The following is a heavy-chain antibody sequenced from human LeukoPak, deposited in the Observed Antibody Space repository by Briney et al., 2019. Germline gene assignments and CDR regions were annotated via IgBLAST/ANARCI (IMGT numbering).Heavy chain of an antibody. V-gene: IGHV3-30*03. CDR2: ISYDGSNK. Sequence: PGGSLRLSCAASGFTFSSYGMHWVRQAPGKGLEWVAVISYDGSNKYYADSVKGRFTISRDNSKNTLYLQMNSLRAEATAVYYCARDWGSGNSYYFDYWGQGTLVTVSS. J-gene: IGHJ4*02. CDR1: GFTFSSYG. D-gene: IGHD3-10*01. CDR3: ARDWGSGNSYYFDY.